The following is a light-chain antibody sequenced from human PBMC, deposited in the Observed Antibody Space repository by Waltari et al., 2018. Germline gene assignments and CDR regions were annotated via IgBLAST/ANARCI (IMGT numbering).Light chain of an antibody. CDR3: SSYTSSSTWV. CDR2: DVN. J-gene: IGLJ3*02. CDR1: GSDVGGYKY. V-gene: IGLV2-14*01. Sequence: QSALTQPASVSGSPGQSITISCTGTGSDVGGYKYVSWYQQHPGKAPTLLIYDVNKRPSGMSDRVSGSKSGNTASLTISGLQAEDEADYYCSSYTSSSTWVFGGGTKLTVL.